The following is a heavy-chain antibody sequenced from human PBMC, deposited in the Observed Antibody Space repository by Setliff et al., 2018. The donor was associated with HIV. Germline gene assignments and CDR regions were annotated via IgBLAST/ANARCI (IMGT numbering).Heavy chain of an antibody. J-gene: IGHJ2*01. Sequence: PSETLSLTCAVYGGSFSGYYWSWIRQPPGKGLEWIGEINHSGSTNYNPSLKSRVTMSADTSKNQFSLKLRSVTAVDTAVYYCARSALWFGEADWYFDLWGRGTLVTVSS. CDR1: GGSFSGYY. CDR3: ARSALWFGEADWYFDL. D-gene: IGHD3-10*01. V-gene: IGHV4-34*01. CDR2: INHSGST.